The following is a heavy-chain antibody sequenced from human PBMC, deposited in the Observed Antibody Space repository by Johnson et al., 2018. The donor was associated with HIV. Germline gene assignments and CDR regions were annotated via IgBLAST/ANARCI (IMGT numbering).Heavy chain of an antibody. CDR1: GFTFSSYA. CDR2: ISYDGSNK. D-gene: IGHD6-19*01. Sequence: QVQLVESGGGVVQPGGSLRLSCAASGFTFSSYAMHWVRQAPGKGLEWVAVISYDGSNKYYADSVKGRFTISRDNSKNTLYLQMNSLRAEDTAVYYCARDSALSTQWLVRSGAFDIWGQGTMVTVSS. CDR3: ARDSALSTQWLVRSGAFDI. V-gene: IGHV3-30-3*01. J-gene: IGHJ3*02.